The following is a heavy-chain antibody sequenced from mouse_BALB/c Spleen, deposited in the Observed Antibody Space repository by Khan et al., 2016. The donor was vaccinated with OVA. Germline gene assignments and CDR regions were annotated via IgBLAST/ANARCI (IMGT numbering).Heavy chain of an antibody. V-gene: IGHV1-7*01. CDR1: GYTFINYW. CDR2: INPSTGYT. J-gene: IGHJ2*01. Sequence: QVQLKESGAELAKPGASVKMSCKASGYTFINYWILWVKQRPGQGLEWIGYINPSTGYTEYNQNFKDKAILTADKSSSTAYMQLSSLTSKDSAVYYCARRGLRWDFDYWGQGTTLTVSS. CDR3: ARRGLRWDFDY. D-gene: IGHD1-1*01.